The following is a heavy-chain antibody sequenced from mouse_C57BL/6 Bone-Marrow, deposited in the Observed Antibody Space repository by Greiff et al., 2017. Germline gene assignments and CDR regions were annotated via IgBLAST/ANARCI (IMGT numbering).Heavy chain of an antibody. CDR1: GYTFTSYT. J-gene: IGHJ3*01. Sequence: QVQQQQSGAELARPGASVKMSCKASGYTFTSYTMHWVKQRPGQGLEWIGYINTSSGYTKYNQKFKDKATLTADKSSRTSYLQLSSLTSDDSAVYYCARLSIYHDSRGGFAYWGQGTLVTVSA. CDR3: ARLSIYHDSRGGFAY. CDR2: INTSSGYT. D-gene: IGHD2-4*01. V-gene: IGHV1-4*01.